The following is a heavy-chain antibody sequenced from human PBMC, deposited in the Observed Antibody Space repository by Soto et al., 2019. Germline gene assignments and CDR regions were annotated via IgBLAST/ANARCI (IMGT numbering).Heavy chain of an antibody. Sequence: PGGSLRLSCGASGFIFSNFGMTWVRQRPGKGLEWVFGISGSGGRTHYADSVKGRFTISRDNSKSTLFLQMDSLTVEDTAVYYCARMEGPTTYSNGLDVCGEGTTVTVS. D-gene: IGHD1-7*01. J-gene: IGHJ6*02. CDR2: ISGSGGRT. V-gene: IGHV3-23*01. CDR3: ARMEGPTTYSNGLDV. CDR1: GFIFSNFG.